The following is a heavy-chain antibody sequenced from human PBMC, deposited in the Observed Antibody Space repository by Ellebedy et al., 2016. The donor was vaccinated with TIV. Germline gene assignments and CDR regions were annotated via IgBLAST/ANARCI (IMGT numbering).Heavy chain of an antibody. D-gene: IGHD3-10*01. CDR1: GFTFGSDI. Sequence: GESLKISCVGSGFTFGSDIMNWVRQPPGKGLEWVSSISSSGSHIFYADSVKGRVTISRDNAKNSLYLQMNSLRAEDTALYYCARHDHASESYYNTWGQGTLVTVSS. V-gene: IGHV3-21*04. CDR3: ARHDHASESYYNT. J-gene: IGHJ4*02. CDR2: ISSSGSHI.